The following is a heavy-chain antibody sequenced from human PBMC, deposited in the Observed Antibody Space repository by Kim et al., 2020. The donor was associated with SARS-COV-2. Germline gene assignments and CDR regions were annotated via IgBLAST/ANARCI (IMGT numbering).Heavy chain of an antibody. CDR2: ISAYNGNT. CDR1: GYTFTSYG. J-gene: IGHJ4*02. CDR3: ARDPPSGWYGSTVDFDY. Sequence: ASVKVSCKASGYTFTSYGISWVRQAPGQGLEWMGWISAYNGNTNYAQKLQGRVTMTTDTSTSTAYMELRSLRSDDTAVYYCARDPPSGWYGSTVDFDYWGQGTLVTVSS. D-gene: IGHD6-19*01. V-gene: IGHV1-18*01.